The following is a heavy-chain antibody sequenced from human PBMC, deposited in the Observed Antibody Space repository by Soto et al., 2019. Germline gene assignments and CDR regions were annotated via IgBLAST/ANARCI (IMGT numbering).Heavy chain of an antibody. J-gene: IGHJ5*02. CDR3: AAQPFTIPAASYGRINWFAP. V-gene: IGHV4-39*01. D-gene: IGHD3-16*01. Sequence: PSETLSLTCTASGGSITSSSQIWGWGRQGPGKGREGIGTIYFTGNTYYTPSLKRRVTMSIDTSKNEFYLRLNSVTAAETDEYYCAAQPFTIPAASYGRINWFAPWGRGTRAT. CDR2: IYFTGNT. CDR1: GGSITSSSQI.